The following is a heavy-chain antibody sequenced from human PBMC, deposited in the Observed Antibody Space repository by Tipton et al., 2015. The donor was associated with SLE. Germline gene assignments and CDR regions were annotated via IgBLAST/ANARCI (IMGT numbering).Heavy chain of an antibody. CDR1: GYSISSGYY. V-gene: IGHV4-38-2*01. D-gene: IGHD1-26*01. CDR3: GHVSGSYKGENWFDP. Sequence: TLSLTCAVSGYSISSGYYWGWIRQPPGKGLEWIGSIYHSGSTYYNPSLKSRVTISVDTSQNQFSLKLSSVTAADTALYYCGHVSGSYKGENWFDPWGQGTLVTVSS. J-gene: IGHJ5*02. CDR2: IYHSGST.